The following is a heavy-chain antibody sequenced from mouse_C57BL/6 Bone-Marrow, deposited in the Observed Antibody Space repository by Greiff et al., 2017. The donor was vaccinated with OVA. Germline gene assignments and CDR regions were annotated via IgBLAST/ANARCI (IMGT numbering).Heavy chain of an antibody. CDR1: GYSITSGYY. J-gene: IGHJ1*03. Sequence: ESGPGLVKPSQSLSLTCSVTGYSITSGYYWNWIRQFPGNKLEWMGYISYDGSNNYNPSLKNRISITRDTSKNQFFLKLNSVTTEDTATYYCARDNYYGSSPYWYFDVWGTGTTVTVSS. CDR3: ARDNYYGSSPYWYFDV. D-gene: IGHD1-1*01. V-gene: IGHV3-6*01. CDR2: ISYDGSN.